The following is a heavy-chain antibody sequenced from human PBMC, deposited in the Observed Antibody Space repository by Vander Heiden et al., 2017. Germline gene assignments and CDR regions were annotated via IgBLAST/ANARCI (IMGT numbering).Heavy chain of an antibody. CDR1: GVTFSTYA. V-gene: IGHV3-23*01. CDR2: MSGSGGST. J-gene: IGHJ4*02. D-gene: IGHD3-10*01. Sequence: EVQLLESGGGLVQPGGSLRLSCSASGVTFSTYAIGWVRQAPGKGLEWVSSMSGSGGSTYYADSVKGRFTISRDNSKNTLYLQMNSLRAEDTAVYYCAKDRWFGESHNRFDSWGQGTLVTVSP. CDR3: AKDRWFGESHNRFDS.